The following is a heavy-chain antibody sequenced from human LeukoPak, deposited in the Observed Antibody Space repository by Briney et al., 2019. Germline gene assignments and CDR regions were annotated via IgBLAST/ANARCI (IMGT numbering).Heavy chain of an antibody. CDR1: GDSVSSNSAA. D-gene: IGHD6-19*01. Sequence: SQTLSLTCAISGDSVSSNSAAWNWIRQSPSRGLEWLGRAYYRSKWYNDYAVSVKSRITINPDTSKNQFSLQLNSVTPEDTAVYYCARERGYSSGWSHWYFDPWGRGTLVTVSS. J-gene: IGHJ2*01. CDR2: AYYRSKWYN. V-gene: IGHV6-1*01. CDR3: ARERGYSSGWSHWYFDP.